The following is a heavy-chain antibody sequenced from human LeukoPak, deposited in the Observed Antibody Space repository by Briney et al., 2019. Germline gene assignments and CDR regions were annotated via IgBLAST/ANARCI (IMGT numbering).Heavy chain of an antibody. CDR1: GDSVSSNSAA. V-gene: IGHV6-1*01. D-gene: IGHD3-22*01. J-gene: IGHJ6*02. Sequence: PSQTLSLTCAISGDSVSSNSAAWNWIRQSPSRGLEWLGRTYYRSNWYNDYAVSVKSRTTINPDTSKNQFSLQLNSVTPEDTAVYYCARVDYYDSSGHSYYGMDVWGQGTTVTVSS. CDR3: ARVDYYDSSGHSYYGMDV. CDR2: TYYRSNWYN.